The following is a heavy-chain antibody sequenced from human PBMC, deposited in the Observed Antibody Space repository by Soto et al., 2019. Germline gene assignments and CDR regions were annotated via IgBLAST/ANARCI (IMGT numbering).Heavy chain of an antibody. D-gene: IGHD6-13*01. Sequence: PGGSLRLSCAASGFTFSSYWMHWVRQAPGKGLVWVSRINSDGSSTSYADSVKGRFTISRDNAKNTLYLQMNSLRAEDTAVYYCARDRVVGYSSSWYSTNWFDPCGEGTLVTVSS. V-gene: IGHV3-74*01. CDR3: ARDRVVGYSSSWYSTNWFDP. CDR2: INSDGSST. CDR1: GFTFSSYW. J-gene: IGHJ5*02.